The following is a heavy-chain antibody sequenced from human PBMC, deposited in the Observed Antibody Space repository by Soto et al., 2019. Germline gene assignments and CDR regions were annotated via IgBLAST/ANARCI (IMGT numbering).Heavy chain of an antibody. CDR3: ARDLDTAMVRVYYYYNGMNV. J-gene: IGHJ6*01. D-gene: IGHD5-18*01. V-gene: IGHV3-11*01. CDR1: GFTLREHS. Sequence: TARLWCAAPGFTLREHSVSWSRRAPGKGLEWVSYISSSGTTIYYADSVKGRFTISRDNAKNSVYLQMNSLRAEDTAVYYCARDLDTAMVRVYYYYNGMNVWG. CDR2: ISSSGTTI.